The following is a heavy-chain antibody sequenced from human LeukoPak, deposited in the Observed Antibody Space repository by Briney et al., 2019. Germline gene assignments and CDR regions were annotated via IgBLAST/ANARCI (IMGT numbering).Heavy chain of an antibody. Sequence: LTGGSLRLSCAASGFTFSSYGMSWVRQAPGKGLEWVSAISGSGGSTYYADSVKGRFTISRDNSKNTLYLQMNSLRAEDTALYYCAREDVVGATLLNWGQGTLVTVSS. V-gene: IGHV3-23*01. CDR2: ISGSGGST. CDR1: GFTFSSYG. CDR3: AREDVVGATLLN. J-gene: IGHJ4*02. D-gene: IGHD1-26*01.